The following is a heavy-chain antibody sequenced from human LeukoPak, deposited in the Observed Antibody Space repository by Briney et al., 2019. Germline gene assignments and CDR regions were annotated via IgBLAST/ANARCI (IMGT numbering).Heavy chain of an antibody. CDR1: GFTFSSYS. D-gene: IGHD3-22*01. J-gene: IGHJ4*02. CDR2: ISDSSGYT. CDR3: ARCYYDNSGYFYFDS. Sequence: GGSLRLSCAASGFTFSSYSMNWVRQAPGKGLEWLSYISDSSGYTVYADSVKGRFTISRDSAKNSVDLQMNSLRAEDKAMYYCARCYYDNSGYFYFDSWGLGSQVTVSS. V-gene: IGHV3-21*05.